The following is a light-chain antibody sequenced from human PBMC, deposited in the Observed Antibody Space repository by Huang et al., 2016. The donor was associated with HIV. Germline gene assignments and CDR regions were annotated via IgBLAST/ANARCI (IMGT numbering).Light chain of an antibody. V-gene: IGKV2-28*01. CDR1: QSLLYDNGYNY. CDR3: MQALQTPQYT. CDR2: LGS. Sequence: DIVMTQSPLSLPVAPGEPASISCRSSQSLLYDNGYNYLDWYLQKPGQSPQLLIYLGSNRASGVPDRFSASGSGTDFTLKISRVEAEDIGVYYCMQALQTPQYTFGQGTRLEIK. J-gene: IGKJ2*01.